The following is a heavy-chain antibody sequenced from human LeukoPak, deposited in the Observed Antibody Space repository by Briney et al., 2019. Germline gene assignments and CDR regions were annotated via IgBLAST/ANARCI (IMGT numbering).Heavy chain of an antibody. CDR1: GYTFTGYY. D-gene: IGHD3-22*01. CDR3: ARGRPYYYDSSGYIFDY. CDR2: INPRGGST. V-gene: IGHV1-46*01. Sequence: ASVKVSCKASGYTFTGYYMHWVRQAPGQGLEWMGIINPRGGSTSYAQKFQGRVTMTRDMSTSTVYMELSSLRSEDTAVYYCARGRPYYYDSSGYIFDYWGQGTLVTVSS. J-gene: IGHJ4*02.